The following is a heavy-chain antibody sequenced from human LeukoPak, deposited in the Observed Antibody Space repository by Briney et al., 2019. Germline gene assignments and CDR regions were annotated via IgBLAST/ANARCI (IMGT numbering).Heavy chain of an antibody. CDR2: ISGDAATT. CDR1: GFTFSGYG. Sequence: GGSLRLSCAASGFTFSGYGMSWVRQAPGKGLEWVSAISGDAATTYSADSVKGRFIISRDNAQNSLFLQMNSLRAEDTAVYYCARAPTYGPGSSFDYWGQGTLVTVSS. D-gene: IGHD3-10*01. V-gene: IGHV3-23*01. J-gene: IGHJ4*02. CDR3: ARAPTYGPGSSFDY.